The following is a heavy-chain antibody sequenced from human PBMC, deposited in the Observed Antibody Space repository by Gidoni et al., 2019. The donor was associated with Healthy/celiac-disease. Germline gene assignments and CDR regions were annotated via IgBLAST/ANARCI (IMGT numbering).Heavy chain of an antibody. Sequence: EVQLVESGGGLVKPGGSLRLSCAASGFTFSNAWMSWVRQAPGKGLEWVGRIKSKTDGWTTDYAAPVKGRCTISRDDSKNTLYLQMNSLKTEDTAVYYCTTAVPGDDAFDIWGQGTMVTVSS. J-gene: IGHJ3*02. V-gene: IGHV3-15*01. CDR3: TTAVPGDDAFDI. D-gene: IGHD7-27*01. CDR1: GFTFSNAW. CDR2: IKSKTDGWTT.